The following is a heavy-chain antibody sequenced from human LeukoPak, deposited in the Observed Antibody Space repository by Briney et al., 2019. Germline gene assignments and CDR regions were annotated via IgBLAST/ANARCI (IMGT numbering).Heavy chain of an antibody. CDR1: GGTFSSYA. V-gene: IGHV1-69*04. CDR2: IIPILGIA. D-gene: IGHD4-11*01. CDR3: ARAETVKYYYGMDV. Sequence: RRASVKVSCKASGGTFSSYAISWVRQAPGQGLEWMGRIIPILGIANYAQKFQGRVTITADKSTSTAYMELSSLRSEDTAVYYCARAETVKYYYGMDVWGQGTTVTVSS. J-gene: IGHJ6*02.